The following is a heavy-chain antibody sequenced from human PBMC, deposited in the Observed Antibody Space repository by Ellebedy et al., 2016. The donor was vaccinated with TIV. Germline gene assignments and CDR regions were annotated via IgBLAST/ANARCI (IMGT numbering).Heavy chain of an antibody. CDR2: LSSYVTGP. J-gene: IGHJ4*02. CDR1: GFTFSMYW. V-gene: IGHV3-74*01. Sequence: GESLKISCAASGFTFSMYWMHWVRQVPGKGLVWVSRLSSYVTGPTYADSVRGRFPISRDNAKNTVYLQMRSLRVEDTAVYYCARGVLNSGYYPDKWGPGTLVTVSS. CDR3: ARGVLNSGYYPDK. D-gene: IGHD3-22*01.